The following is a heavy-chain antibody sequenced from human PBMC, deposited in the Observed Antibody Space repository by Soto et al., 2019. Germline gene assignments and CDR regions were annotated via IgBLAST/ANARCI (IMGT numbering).Heavy chain of an antibody. CDR2: IYFTGNRGST. CDR3: FRDIFESVASGGI. Sequence: SETLSLTCNVSGGSVTSGAYYWSWIRQFPGAGLEWIGYIYFTGNRGSTYYNPSLKSRLSMSMDTSSNLFSLKLTSVTAADTAIFFCFRDIFESVASGGIWRQGLRVTVSS. V-gene: IGHV4-30-4*01. J-gene: IGHJ4*02. CDR1: GGSVTSGAYY. D-gene: IGHD3-9*01.